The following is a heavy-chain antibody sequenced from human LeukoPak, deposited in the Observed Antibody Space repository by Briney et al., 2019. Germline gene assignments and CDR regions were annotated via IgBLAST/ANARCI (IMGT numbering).Heavy chain of an antibody. CDR2: IYYSGST. V-gene: IGHV4-39*01. D-gene: IGHD6-13*01. CDR1: GGSISSSSYY. Sequence: SETLSLTCTVSGGSISSSSYYWGWIRQPPGKGLEWIASIYYSGSTYYNPSLKSRVTISVDTSKNQLSLKLSSVTAADTAVYYCARHWGIAAAGTGGYYYYYGMDVWGQGTTVTVSS. CDR3: ARHWGIAAAGTGGYYYYYGMDV. J-gene: IGHJ6*02.